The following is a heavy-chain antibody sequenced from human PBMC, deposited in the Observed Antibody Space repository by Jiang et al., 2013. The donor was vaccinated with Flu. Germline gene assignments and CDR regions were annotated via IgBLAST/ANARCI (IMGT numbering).Heavy chain of an antibody. CDR1: GASISSRNW. J-gene: IGHJ4*02. D-gene: IGHD2-15*01. V-gene: IGHV4-4*02. CDR2: IYLSGST. Sequence: PGLVKPSETLSLTCAVSGASISSRNWWSWVRQSPGKGLEWIGEIYLSGSTNYNPSLKSRVTISIDKSKHQFSLNLSSVTAADTAVYFCARAFINCDGGTCLFVGLDSWGQGTLVTVSS. CDR3: ARAFINCDGGTCLFVGLDS.